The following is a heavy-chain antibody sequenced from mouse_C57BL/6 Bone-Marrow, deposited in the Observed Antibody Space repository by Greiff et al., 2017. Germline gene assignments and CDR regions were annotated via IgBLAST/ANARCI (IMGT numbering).Heavy chain of an antibody. CDR3: ERLTTVVDAMDY. CDR1: GFTFSSYG. Sequence: EVKVVESGGDLVKPGGSLKLSCAASGFTFSSYGMSWVRQTPDKRLEWVATISSGGSYTYYPDSVKGRFTISRDNAKNTLYLQMSSLKSEDTAMYYSERLTTVVDAMDYWGQGTSVTVSS. D-gene: IGHD1-1*01. V-gene: IGHV5-6*01. J-gene: IGHJ4*01. CDR2: ISSGGSYT.